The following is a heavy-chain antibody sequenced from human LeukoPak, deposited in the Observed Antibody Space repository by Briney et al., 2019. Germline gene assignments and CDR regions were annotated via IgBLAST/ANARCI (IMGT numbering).Heavy chain of an antibody. CDR1: GYTFTGYY. CDR2: INPNSGGT. D-gene: IGHD1-26*01. J-gene: IGHJ3*02. Sequence: GASVKVSCKASGYTFTGYYMHWVRQAPGQGLEWMGWINPNSGGTNYAQKFQGRVTMTRDTSISTAYMELSRLRSDDTAVYYCARVFGRVGATGSNLGVFDIWGQGTMVTVSS. CDR3: ARVFGRVGATGSNLGVFDI. V-gene: IGHV1-2*02.